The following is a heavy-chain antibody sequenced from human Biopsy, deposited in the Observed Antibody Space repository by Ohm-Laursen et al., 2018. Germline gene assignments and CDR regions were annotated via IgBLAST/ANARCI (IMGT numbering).Heavy chain of an antibody. V-gene: IGHV3-23*01. CDR2: IRDSGDSA. CDR1: GFTFSSHA. D-gene: IGHD6-19*01. Sequence: SLRLSCTASGFTFSSHAMAWVRQAPGKGLEWVSGIRDSGDSAYYADPVKGRFTISRDNAKNSLYLQMNSLRAEDTAVYYCARDYPSYSSVWYREPIIHCWGQGTLVTVSS. J-gene: IGHJ4*02. CDR3: ARDYPSYSSVWYREPIIHC.